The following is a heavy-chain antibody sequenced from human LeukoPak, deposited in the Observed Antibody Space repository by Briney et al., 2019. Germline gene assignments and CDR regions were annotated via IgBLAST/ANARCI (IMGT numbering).Heavy chain of an antibody. CDR3: ARSRRLLWFGELLPRSMVPDSPFDY. Sequence: GGSLRLSCAASGFTFSSFGMHWVRQAPGQGLEWVAFILYDGTNKYYADSVKGRFTISRDNSKNTLYLQMNSLRAEDTAVYYCARSRRLLWFGELLPRSMVPDSPFDYWGQGTLVTVSS. CDR2: ILYDGTNK. CDR1: GFTFSSFG. V-gene: IGHV3-30*12. J-gene: IGHJ4*02. D-gene: IGHD3-10*01.